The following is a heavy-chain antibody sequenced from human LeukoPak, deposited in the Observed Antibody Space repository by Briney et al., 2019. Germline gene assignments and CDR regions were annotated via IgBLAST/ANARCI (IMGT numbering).Heavy chain of an antibody. J-gene: IGHJ4*02. D-gene: IGHD3-22*01. CDR2: ISGSGGST. CDR1: GFPFSSYW. Sequence: PGGCLRLSCVASGFPFSSYWMTWVRQAPGKGLEWVSSISGSGGSTYYADSVKGRFTISRDNSKNTLYLQMNSLRDEDTAVYYCAKSSYYDASGYYREYYIDYWGQGTLVTVSS. CDR3: AKSSYYDASGYYREYYIDY. V-gene: IGHV3-23*01.